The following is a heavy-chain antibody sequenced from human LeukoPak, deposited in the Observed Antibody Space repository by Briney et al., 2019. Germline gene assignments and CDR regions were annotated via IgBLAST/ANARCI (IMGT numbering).Heavy chain of an antibody. D-gene: IGHD5-24*01. J-gene: IGHJ4*02. Sequence: SGPTVVKPTQPLSLTCTFSWFALGTRGVGGCWIRQPSGKALVWLTLQSWDGDKCYCPSQKSRLTITKDTSKNQVVLTMTNMDPVDTATYYCAHRGMATLDYWGQGTLVTVSS. V-gene: IGHV2-5*02. CDR2: QSWDGDK. CDR1: WFALGTRGVG. CDR3: AHRGMATLDY.